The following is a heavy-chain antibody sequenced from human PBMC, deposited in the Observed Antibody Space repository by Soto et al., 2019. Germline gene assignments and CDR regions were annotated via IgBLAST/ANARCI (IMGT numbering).Heavy chain of an antibody. J-gene: IGHJ6*02. CDR1: GFTFSSYG. Sequence: GSLRLSCAASGFTFSSYGMHWVRQAPCKGLEWVAVIWYDGSNKYYADSVKGRFTISRDNSKNTLYLQMNSLRAEDTAVYYCARDMLPSAPTTGYYYGMDVWGQGTTVTVSS. CDR3: ARDMLPSAPTTGYYYGMDV. V-gene: IGHV3-33*01. D-gene: IGHD2-8*01. CDR2: IWYDGSNK.